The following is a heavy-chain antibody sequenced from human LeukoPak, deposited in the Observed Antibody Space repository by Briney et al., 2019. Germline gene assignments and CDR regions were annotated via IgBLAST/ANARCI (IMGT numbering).Heavy chain of an antibody. Sequence: GGSLRLSCAASGFTFSSYAMSWVRQAPGKGLEWVSAISGSGGSTYYADSVKGRFTISRDNSKNTLYLQMNSLRAGDTAVYYCAIERSRWDYYDSSGYFNYWGQGTLVTVSS. V-gene: IGHV3-23*01. CDR2: ISGSGGST. D-gene: IGHD3-22*01. CDR3: AIERSRWDYYDSSGYFNY. CDR1: GFTFSSYA. J-gene: IGHJ4*02.